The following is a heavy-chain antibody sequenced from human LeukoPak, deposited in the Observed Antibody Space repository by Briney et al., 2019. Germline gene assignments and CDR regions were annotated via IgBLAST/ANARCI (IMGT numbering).Heavy chain of an antibody. V-gene: IGHV4-39*01. CDR1: GGSISSSSYY. CDR2: IFYSGGT. Sequence: SETLSLTCTVSGGSISSSSYYWGGIRQPPGKGLEWIGSIFYSGGTYYSPSLKSRVTISVDTSNNQFSLKLSSVTAADTAVYYCARRGSGLDWFDPWGQGTLVTVSS. J-gene: IGHJ5*02. CDR3: ARRGSGLDWFDP. D-gene: IGHD6-19*01.